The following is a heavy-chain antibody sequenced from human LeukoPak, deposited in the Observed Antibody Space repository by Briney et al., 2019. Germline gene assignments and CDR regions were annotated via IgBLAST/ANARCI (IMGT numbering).Heavy chain of an antibody. Sequence: PSGTLSLTCTVSGGSISSSTYYWAWIRQSPGKGLEWIGSITYSGSTYYNPSLESRVTISVDTSKNQFSLRLISVTAVDTAVYYCARQGVGATDCWGQGTLVTVSS. V-gene: IGHV4-39*01. CDR1: GGSISSSTYY. CDR3: ARQGVGATDC. J-gene: IGHJ4*02. CDR2: ITYSGST. D-gene: IGHD1-26*01.